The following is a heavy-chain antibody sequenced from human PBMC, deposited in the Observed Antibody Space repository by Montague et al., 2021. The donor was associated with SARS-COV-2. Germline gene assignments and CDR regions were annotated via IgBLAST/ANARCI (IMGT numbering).Heavy chain of an antibody. Sequence: SLRLSCAASGFSFDTYGMSWVRQAPGQGLEWVSSIRGDGDKTYYSGSVKGRFTISRDTSSNTLSLQMNSLRAEDTAIYFCAKQRGPATTTFDYWGQGTLVTVSS. CDR1: GFSFDTYG. D-gene: IGHD1/OR15-1a*01. CDR3: AKQRGPATTTFDY. CDR2: IRGDGDKT. J-gene: IGHJ4*02. V-gene: IGHV3-23*01.